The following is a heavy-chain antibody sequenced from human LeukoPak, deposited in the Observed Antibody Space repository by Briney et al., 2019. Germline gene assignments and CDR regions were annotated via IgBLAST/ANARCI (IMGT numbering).Heavy chain of an antibody. D-gene: IGHD5-18*01. CDR3: ARDGYSYRGDAFDI. CDR2: IYYSGST. V-gene: IGHV4-59*01. CDR1: GGSISSYY. Sequence: TSETLSLTCTVSGGSISSYYWSWIRQPPGKGLEWIGYIYYSGSTNYNPSLKSRVTISVDTSKNQFSLKLSSVTAADTAVYYCARDGYSYRGDAFDIWGQGTMVTVSS. J-gene: IGHJ3*02.